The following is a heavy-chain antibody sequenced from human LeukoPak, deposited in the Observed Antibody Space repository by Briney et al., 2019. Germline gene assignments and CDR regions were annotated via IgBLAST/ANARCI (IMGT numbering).Heavy chain of an antibody. CDR2: IFPGDSTT. V-gene: IGHV5-51*01. D-gene: IGHD3-10*01. CDR3: ARSLYGSGSYSLVAY. CDR1: GYSLTNYW. Sequence: GESLKISCKGSGYSLTNYWIGWVRQMPGKGLELMGIIFPGDSTTRYSPSFQGQVTISADKSISTAYLQWSSLKASDSAMYYCARSLYGSGSYSLVAYWGQGTLVTVSS. J-gene: IGHJ4*02.